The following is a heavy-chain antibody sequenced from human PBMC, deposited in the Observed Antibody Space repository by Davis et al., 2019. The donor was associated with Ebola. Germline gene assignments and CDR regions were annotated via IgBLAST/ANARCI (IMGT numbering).Heavy chain of an antibody. D-gene: IGHD3-3*01. V-gene: IGHV4-39*07. Sequence: PSETLSLTCTLSGGSISSSSYYWCWIRQPPGKGLEWIGSIYYSGSTNYNPSLKSRVTISVDTSKNQFSLKLTSVTAADTAVYYCGSTIFGVVLPSYIDYWGQGTLVTVSS. J-gene: IGHJ4*02. CDR1: GGSISSSSYY. CDR3: GSTIFGVVLPSYIDY. CDR2: IYYSGST.